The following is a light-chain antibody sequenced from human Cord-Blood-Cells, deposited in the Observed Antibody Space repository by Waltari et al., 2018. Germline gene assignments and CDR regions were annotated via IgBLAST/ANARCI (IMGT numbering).Light chain of an antibody. J-gene: IGLJ3*02. CDR1: SGTNFGTYM. CDR2: YKSDSDK. CDR3: MIWHSSAWV. Sequence: QAVLTQPSPLSASPAAAASLTCTFRSGTNFGTYMTYWYHTKPGSPPQYLLRYKSDSDKQQGAGVPSRFSGSKDASAKAGILLISGLQSEDEADYYCMIWHSSAWVFGGGTKLTVL. V-gene: IGLV5-45*02.